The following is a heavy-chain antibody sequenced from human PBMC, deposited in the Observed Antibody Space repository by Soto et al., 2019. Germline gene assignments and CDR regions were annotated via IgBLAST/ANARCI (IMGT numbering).Heavy chain of an antibody. Sequence: TDTLSHTRSVTGGYIDSFWWSCLGQPAGKGLEWIGRVYSSGTTDYNPSLNSRATMSVETSKNQFSLKLSSVTAADTAVYYCARDIGSYAYGEGYWGQGIPVTVS. CDR3: ARDIGSYAYGEGY. J-gene: IGHJ4*02. CDR1: GGYIDSFW. V-gene: IGHV4-4*07. CDR2: VYSSGTT. D-gene: IGHD3-10*01.